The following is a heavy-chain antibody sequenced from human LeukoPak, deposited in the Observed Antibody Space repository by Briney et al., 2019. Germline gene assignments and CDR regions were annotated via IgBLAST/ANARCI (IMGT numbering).Heavy chain of an antibody. D-gene: IGHD3-10*01. CDR1: GGSISSYY. CDR3: AREERESLIFDY. CDR2: IYYSGST. J-gene: IGHJ4*02. V-gene: IGHV4-59*12. Sequence: PSKTLSLTCTVSGGSISSYYWSWIRQPPGKGLEWIGYIYYSGSTNYNPSLKSRVTISVDTSKNQVSLKLSSVTAADTAVYYCAREERESLIFDYWGQGTLVTVSS.